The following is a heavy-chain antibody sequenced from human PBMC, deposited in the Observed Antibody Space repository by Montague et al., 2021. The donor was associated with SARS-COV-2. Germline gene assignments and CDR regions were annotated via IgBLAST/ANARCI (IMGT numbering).Heavy chain of an antibody. CDR1: GFTFISYA. J-gene: IGHJ4*02. CDR2: ISFDGTNK. D-gene: IGHD5-18*01. CDR3: ARDQGGYSYNDY. Sequence: SLRLSCAASGFTFISYAMHWVRQAPGKGLEWVAVISFDGTNKYYTDSVKGRFTISRDNSKNTLYLQMHSVRPEDTAVYYCARDQGGYSYNDYWGRGTLVTVSS. V-gene: IGHV3-30-3*01.